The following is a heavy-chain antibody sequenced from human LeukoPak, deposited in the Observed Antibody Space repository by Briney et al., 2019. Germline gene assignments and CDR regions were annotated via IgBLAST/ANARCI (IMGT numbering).Heavy chain of an antibody. CDR3: AKDPSPTTGYSGYDYYFDY. CDR2: ISGSGGST. Sequence: GGSLRLSCAASGFTFSSYSMSWVRQAPGKGLEWVSGISGSGGSTYYADSVKGRFTISRDNSKNTLYLQMNSLRAEDTAVYYCAKDPSPTTGYSGYDYYFDYWGQGTLVTVSS. D-gene: IGHD5-12*01. V-gene: IGHV3-23*01. CDR1: GFTFSSYS. J-gene: IGHJ4*02.